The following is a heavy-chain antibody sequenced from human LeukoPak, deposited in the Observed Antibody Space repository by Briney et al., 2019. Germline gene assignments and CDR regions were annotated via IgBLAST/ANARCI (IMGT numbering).Heavy chain of an antibody. D-gene: IGHD6-13*01. Sequence: PSETLSLTCTVSGGSISGYYWSWIRQPPGKGLEWIGYIYYSGSTNYNPSLKSRVTISVDTSKNQFSLKLSSVTAADTAVYYCARHDTSSSWSNFDYWGQGTLVTVSS. CDR2: IYYSGST. CDR3: ARHDTSSSWSNFDY. V-gene: IGHV4-59*08. J-gene: IGHJ4*02. CDR1: GGSISGYY.